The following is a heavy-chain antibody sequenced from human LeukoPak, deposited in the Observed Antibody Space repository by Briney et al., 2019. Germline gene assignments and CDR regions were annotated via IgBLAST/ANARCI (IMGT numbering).Heavy chain of an antibody. J-gene: IGHJ4*02. D-gene: IGHD5-24*01. V-gene: IGHV3-43*01. Sequence: GGSLRLSCAASGFTFDEYAMHWVRQAPGKGLEWVSLISWDGASAYYADSVKGRFTISRDDSKNTAYLQMNSLKTEDTAVYYCTGMATSQGEDYWGQGTLVTVSS. CDR1: GFTFDEYA. CDR3: TGMATSQGEDY. CDR2: ISWDGASA.